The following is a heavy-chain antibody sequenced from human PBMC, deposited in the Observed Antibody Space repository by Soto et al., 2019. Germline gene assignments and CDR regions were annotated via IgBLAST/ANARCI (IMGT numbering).Heavy chain of an antibody. V-gene: IGHV5-51*01. CDR1: GYSFTSYW. D-gene: IGHD3-22*01. Sequence: GESLKISCKGSGYSFTSYWIAWVRQMPGKGLEWMGIIYPGDSDTRYSPSFQGQVTISADKSITTAYLQWSSLRASDTAMYYCARVYYYDSTGYFDYWGQGTLVTVSS. CDR3: ARVYYYDSTGYFDY. J-gene: IGHJ4*02. CDR2: IYPGDSDT.